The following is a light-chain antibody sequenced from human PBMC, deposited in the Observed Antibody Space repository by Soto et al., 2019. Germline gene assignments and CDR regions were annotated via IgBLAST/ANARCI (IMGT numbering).Light chain of an antibody. V-gene: IGKV1-27*01. CDR2: GAS. CDR3: QNYNSAPFI. CDR1: HDIGKS. J-gene: IGKJ4*01. Sequence: DFQMTQAPPSLSASIGDRDTVTCRASHDIGKSLAWYQQRPGKSPTLLIYGASTLQSGVPPRFSGSGSGTDFTLAISTLRPEDVATYYCQNYNSAPFIFGGGTNVEVK.